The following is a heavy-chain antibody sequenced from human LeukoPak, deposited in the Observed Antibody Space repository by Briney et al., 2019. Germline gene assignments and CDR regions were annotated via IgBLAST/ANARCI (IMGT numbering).Heavy chain of an antibody. CDR1: GFTFDDYG. CDR2: INCNGGST. D-gene: IGHD3-16*02. J-gene: IGHJ4*02. CDR3: ARVTFGGVIVCPLDY. Sequence: PGGSLRLSCAASGFTFDDYGMSWVRQAPGKGLEWVSGINCNGGSTGYADSVKGRFTISRDNAKNSLYLRMNSLRAEDTALYYCARVTFGGVIVCPLDYWGQGTLVTASS. V-gene: IGHV3-20*04.